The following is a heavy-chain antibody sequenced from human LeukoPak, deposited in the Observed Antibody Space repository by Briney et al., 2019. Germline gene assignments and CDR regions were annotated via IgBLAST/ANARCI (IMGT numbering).Heavy chain of an antibody. CDR3: ARAGWIITSGIDY. J-gene: IGHJ4*02. D-gene: IGHD1-20*01. V-gene: IGHV4-38-2*01. Sequence: SETLSLTCGVSGYSISRGYYWAWIRQPPGKGLEWIGTIYHIGSAYYNPSLESRVTISVDTSKNEFSLNLNSVTAADTAVYYCARAGWIITSGIDYWGQGALVTVSS. CDR1: GYSISRGYY. CDR2: IYHIGSA.